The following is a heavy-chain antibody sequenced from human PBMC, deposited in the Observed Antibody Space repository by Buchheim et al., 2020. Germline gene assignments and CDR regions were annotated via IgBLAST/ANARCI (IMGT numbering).Heavy chain of an antibody. CDR1: GGSISSYY. CDR3: ARDHYYDSSGYYANWFDP. D-gene: IGHD3-22*01. Sequence: QVQLQESGPGLVKPSETLSLTCTVSGGSISSYYWSWIRQPPGKGLEWIGYIYYSGSTNYNPSLKSRVTISVVTSKNPFSLMLSSVTAADTAVYYCARDHYYDSSGYYANWFDPWGQGTL. CDR2: IYYSGST. J-gene: IGHJ5*02. V-gene: IGHV4-59*01.